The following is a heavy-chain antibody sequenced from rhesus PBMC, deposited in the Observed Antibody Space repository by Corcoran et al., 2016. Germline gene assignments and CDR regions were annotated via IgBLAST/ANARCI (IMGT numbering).Heavy chain of an antibody. Sequence: QVQLQESGPGLVKPSEPLSVTCAVSGGSVSSSNLCSWIRQPPGKGLEWLGYISGSSGSTYDNPSLKGLVTIPTDTSKNQFSLKLSSVTAADTAVYYCAYGDWNFHLDYWGQGVLVTVSS. J-gene: IGHJ4*01. D-gene: IGHD1-26*01. CDR1: GGSVSSSNL. CDR3: AYGDWNFHLDY. CDR2: ISGSSGST. V-gene: IGHV4-65*01.